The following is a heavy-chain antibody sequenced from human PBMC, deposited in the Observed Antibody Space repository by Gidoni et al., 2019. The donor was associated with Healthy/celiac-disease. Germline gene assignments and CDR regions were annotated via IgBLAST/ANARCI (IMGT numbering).Heavy chain of an antibody. CDR1: GGSISSSSYY. D-gene: IGHD2-2*01. V-gene: IGHV4-39*01. J-gene: IGHJ4*02. CDR2: IYYSGST. Sequence: QLQLQESGPGLVKPSETLSLTCTVSGGSISSSSYYWGWIRQPPGKGLESIGSIYYSGSTYYNPSLKSRVTISVDTSKNQFSLKLSSVTAADTAVYYCARLFSFAGDYWGQGTLVTVSS. CDR3: ARLFSFAGDY.